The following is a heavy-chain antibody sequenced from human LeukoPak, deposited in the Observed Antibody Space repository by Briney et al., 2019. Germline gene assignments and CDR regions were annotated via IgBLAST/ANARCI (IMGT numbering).Heavy chain of an antibody. CDR2: IYPGDSDT. D-gene: IGHD2-2*01. Sequence: PGESLKISCEGSGYSFTNYWIAWVRQMPDKGLEWMGIIYPGDSDTRYSPSFQGQVTMSADKSINTAYLQWSSLKASDTAMYYCARRQGCSSTSCPPDSWGQGTLVTVSS. CDR3: ARRQGCSSTSCPPDS. V-gene: IGHV5-51*01. J-gene: IGHJ4*02. CDR1: GYSFTNYW.